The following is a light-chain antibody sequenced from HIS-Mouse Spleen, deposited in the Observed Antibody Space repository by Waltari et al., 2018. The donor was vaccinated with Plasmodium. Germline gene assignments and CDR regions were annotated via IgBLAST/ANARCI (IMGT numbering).Light chain of an antibody. J-gene: IGKJ3*01. CDR1: QDISNY. Sequence: IKMIQSSSSLSASVGERVTITCQASQDISNYLNWYQQKPGKAPKRLIYDASHLETGVPSRFSGSGSGTDFTFTISSLQPEDIATYYCQQYDNLPPLFTFGPGTKVDIK. CDR2: DAS. CDR3: QQYDNLPPLFT. V-gene: IGKV1-33*01.